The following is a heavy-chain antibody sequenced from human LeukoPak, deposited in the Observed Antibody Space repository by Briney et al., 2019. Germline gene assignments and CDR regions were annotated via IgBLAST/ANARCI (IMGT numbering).Heavy chain of an antibody. Sequence: GASVKVSCKASGYTFTGYYMHWVRQAPGQGLEWMGWINPNSGGTNYAQKFQGRVTMTRDTSISTAYMELGRLRSDDTAVYYCARPSRNTIFGVVIIGPLFDYWGQGTLVTVSS. J-gene: IGHJ4*02. D-gene: IGHD3-3*01. CDR1: GYTFTGYY. CDR2: INPNSGGT. CDR3: ARPSRNTIFGVVIIGPLFDY. V-gene: IGHV1-2*02.